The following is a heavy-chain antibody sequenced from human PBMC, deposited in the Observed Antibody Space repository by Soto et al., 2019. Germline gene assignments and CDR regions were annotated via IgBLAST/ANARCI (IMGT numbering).Heavy chain of an antibody. D-gene: IGHD2-21*02. J-gene: IGHJ4*02. CDR2: INHSGST. Sequence: QVQLQQWGAGLLKPSETLSLTCAVYGGSFSGYYWSWIRQPPGKGLEWIGEINHSGSTNYNPSLKSRVTISVDTSKNQFSLKLSSVTAADTAVYYCAGRHIVLVTAIPWGQGTLVTVSS. V-gene: IGHV4-34*01. CDR3: AGRHIVLVTAIP. CDR1: GGSFSGYY.